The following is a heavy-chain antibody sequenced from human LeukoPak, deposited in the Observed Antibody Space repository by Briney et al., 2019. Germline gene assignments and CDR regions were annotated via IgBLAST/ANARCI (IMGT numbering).Heavy chain of an antibody. CDR1: GGSVSSYY. J-gene: IGHJ2*01. Sequence: SETLSLTCTVSGGSVSSYYWSWIRQPPGKGLEWIGYIYNSENTKYNSSLESRVTMPVDASKNQLFLKLSFVTAADTAVYYCARFHSGPRGWYVLWYFDLWGRGTLVTVSS. CDR2: IYNSENT. V-gene: IGHV4-4*09. CDR3: ARFHSGPRGWYVLWYFDL. D-gene: IGHD6-19*01.